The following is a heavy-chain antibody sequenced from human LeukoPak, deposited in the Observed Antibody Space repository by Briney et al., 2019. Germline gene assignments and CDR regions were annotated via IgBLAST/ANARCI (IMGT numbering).Heavy chain of an antibody. Sequence: GGSLRLSCAASGFTFDDYAMHWVRQAPGKGLEWVSGISWNSGSIGYADSVKGRFTISRDNAKNSLYLQMNSLRAEDTALYYCAKTGRLDNWFDPWGQGTLVTVSS. J-gene: IGHJ5*02. CDR1: GFTFDDYA. D-gene: IGHD1-14*01. CDR3: AKTGRLDNWFDP. V-gene: IGHV3-9*01. CDR2: ISWNSGSI.